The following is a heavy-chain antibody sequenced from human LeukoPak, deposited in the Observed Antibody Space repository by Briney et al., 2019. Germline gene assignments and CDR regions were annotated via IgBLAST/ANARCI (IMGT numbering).Heavy chain of an antibody. D-gene: IGHD3-10*01. J-gene: IGHJ3*01. V-gene: IGHV1-69*13. Sequence: SVEVSCRASGGGNTFTMFPISWVRQAPGHGFEWMGGTMPMFGAAHYAQKFQGRLTITADESTTTYYMELNSLASGDTAMYYCTRSGEVGSTRDNGFALGSDAYDLWGQGTMVIVTS. CDR3: TRSGEVGSTRDNGFALGSDAYDL. CDR2: TMPMFGAA. CDR1: GGGNTFTMFP.